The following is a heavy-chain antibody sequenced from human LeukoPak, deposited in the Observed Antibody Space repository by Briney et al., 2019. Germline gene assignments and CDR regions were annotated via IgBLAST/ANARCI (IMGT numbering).Heavy chain of an antibody. CDR2: IRYDGSNK. D-gene: IGHD6-19*01. CDR3: AKDPTSGWYFGYYYHYMDV. J-gene: IGHJ6*03. V-gene: IGHV3-30*02. CDR1: GFTFSSYG. Sequence: GGSLRLSCAASGFTFSSYGMHWVRQAPGKGLEWVAFIRYDGSNKYYADSVKGRFTISRDNSKNTLYLQMNSLRAEDTAVYYCAKDPTSGWYFGYYYHYMDVWGKGTTVTISS.